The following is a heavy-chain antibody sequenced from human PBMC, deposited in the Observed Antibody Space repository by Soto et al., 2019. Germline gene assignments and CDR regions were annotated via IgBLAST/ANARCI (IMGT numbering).Heavy chain of an antibody. J-gene: IGHJ4*02. V-gene: IGHV1-3*01. CDR3: AILGYDYGDYAPFDY. CDR2: INAGNGDT. Sequence: QVHLVQSGAEVKKPGASVKVSCKASGYTLINYPMHWVRQAPGQRLEWMGWINAGNGDTRYSQKFQARVTITSDTSASTAYMELRSLRSEDTAVYYCAILGYDYGDYAPFDYWGQGTLGNVS. D-gene: IGHD4-17*01. CDR1: GYTLINYP.